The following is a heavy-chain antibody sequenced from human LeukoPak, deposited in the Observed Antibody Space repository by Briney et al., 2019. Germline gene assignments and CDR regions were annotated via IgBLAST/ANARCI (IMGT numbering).Heavy chain of an antibody. J-gene: IGHJ3*02. CDR3: ARGQLWFGELLYPPDAFDI. V-gene: IGHV3-30*02. Sequence: GGSLRLSCAASRFTFSSYGMHWVRQAPGKGLEWVAYIQYDGSNEQYADSVKGRFSISRDSSKNILYLQMNSLRAEDTAVYYCARGQLWFGELLYPPDAFDIWGHGTMVTVSS. CDR2: IQYDGSNE. CDR1: RFTFSSYG. D-gene: IGHD3-10*01.